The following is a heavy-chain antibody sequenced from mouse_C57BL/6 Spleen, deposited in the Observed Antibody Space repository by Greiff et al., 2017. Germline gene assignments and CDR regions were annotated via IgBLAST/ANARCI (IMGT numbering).Heavy chain of an antibody. D-gene: IGHD4-1*01. CDR3: ARGDWDGDY. V-gene: IGHV5-4*01. J-gene: IGHJ2*01. CDR2: ISDGGSYT. CDR1: GFTFSSYA. Sequence: EVQLVESGGGLVKPGGSLKLSCAASGFTFSSYAMSWVRQTPEKRLEWVATISDGGSYTYYPDNVKGRFTISRDNAKNNLYLQMSHLKSEDTAMYYCARGDWDGDYWGQGTTLTVSS.